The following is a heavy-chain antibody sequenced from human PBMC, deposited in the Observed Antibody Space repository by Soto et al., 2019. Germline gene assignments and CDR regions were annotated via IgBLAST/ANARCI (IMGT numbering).Heavy chain of an antibody. V-gene: IGHV3-11*05. D-gene: IGHD1-26*01. CDR1: GFTFSDYY. CDR2: ISSSSSYT. Sequence: QVQLVESGGGLVKPGGSLRLSCAASGFTFSDYYMSWIRQAPGKGLEWVSYISSSSSYTNYADSVKGRFTISRDNAKNSLYLQMNSLSAEDTAVYYCARTARVVGGVDIWGQGTMVTVSS. J-gene: IGHJ3*02. CDR3: ARTARVVGGVDI.